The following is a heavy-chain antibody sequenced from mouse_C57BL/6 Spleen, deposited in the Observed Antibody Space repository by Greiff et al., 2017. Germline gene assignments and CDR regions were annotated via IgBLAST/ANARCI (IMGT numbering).Heavy chain of an antibody. CDR2: IDPENGDT. J-gene: IGHJ2*01. CDR3: TTRQLRLRGY. Sequence: VQLQQSGAELVRPGASVKLSCTASGFNIKDDYMHWVKQRPEQGLEWIGWIDPENGDTEYASKFQGKATITADTSSNTAYLQLSSLTSEDTAVYYCTTRQLRLRGYWGQGTTLTVSS. V-gene: IGHV14-4*01. CDR1: GFNIKDDY. D-gene: IGHD3-2*02.